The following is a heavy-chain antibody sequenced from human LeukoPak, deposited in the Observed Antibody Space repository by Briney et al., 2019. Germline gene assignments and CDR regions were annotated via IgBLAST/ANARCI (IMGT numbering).Heavy chain of an antibody. CDR3: ARSRYGAGDY. CDR1: GYTFTGYY. J-gene: IGHJ4*02. V-gene: IGHV1-46*01. Sequence: EASVKVSCKASGYTFTGYYLHWVRQAPGQGLEWMGFINPSGGSTSYAQKFQGRVTMTRDTSTSTVYMGLSSLRSEDTAVYYCARSRYGAGDYWGQGTLVTVSS. D-gene: IGHD4/OR15-4a*01. CDR2: INPSGGST.